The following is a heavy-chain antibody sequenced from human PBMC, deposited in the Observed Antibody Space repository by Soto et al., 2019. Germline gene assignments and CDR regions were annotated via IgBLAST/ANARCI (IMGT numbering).Heavy chain of an antibody. D-gene: IGHD3-3*01. CDR2: ISSSGSTI. V-gene: IGHV3-11*01. Sequence: GGSLRLSCAASGFTFSDYYMSWIRQAPGKGLEWVSYISSSGSTIYYADSVKGRFTISRDNAKNSLYLQMNSLRAEDTAVYYCASGTIFGVVIDYYYYYMDVWGKGTTVTVSS. CDR1: GFTFSDYY. CDR3: ASGTIFGVVIDYYYYYMDV. J-gene: IGHJ6*03.